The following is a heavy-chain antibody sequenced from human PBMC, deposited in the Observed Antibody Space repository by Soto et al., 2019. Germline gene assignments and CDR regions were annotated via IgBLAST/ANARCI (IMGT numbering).Heavy chain of an antibody. CDR1: GFTFSSYA. CDR3: AKSEKDYDFWSGYYSDAEYFQH. Sequence: EVQLLESGGGLVQPGGSLRLSCAASGFTFSSYAMSWVRQAPGKGLEWVSAISGSGGSTYYAESVKGRFTISRDNSKNTLYLQMNSLRAEDTAVYYCAKSEKDYDFWSGYYSDAEYFQHWGQGTLVTVSS. CDR2: ISGSGGST. D-gene: IGHD3-3*01. V-gene: IGHV3-23*01. J-gene: IGHJ1*01.